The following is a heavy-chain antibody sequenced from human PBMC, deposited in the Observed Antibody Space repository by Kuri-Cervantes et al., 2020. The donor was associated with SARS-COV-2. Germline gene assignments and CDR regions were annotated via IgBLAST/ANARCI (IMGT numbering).Heavy chain of an antibody. J-gene: IGHJ4*02. D-gene: IGHD7-27*01. CDR1: GFTFSGYS. Sequence: GESLKISCAASGFTFSGYSMNWIRQAPGKGLEWVASIDSSSYYIYHADSVKGRLTISGDNAKTSLYLQMNSLKLEDTAVYYCAREEGGELGEAFDYWGQGALVTVSS. CDR2: IDSSSYYI. CDR3: AREEGGELGEAFDY. V-gene: IGHV3-21*01.